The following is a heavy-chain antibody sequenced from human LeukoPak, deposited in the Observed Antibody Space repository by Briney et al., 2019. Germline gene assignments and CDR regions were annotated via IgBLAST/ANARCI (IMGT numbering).Heavy chain of an antibody. V-gene: IGHV3-11*01. Sequence: GGSLRLSCAASGFTFSDYYMSWIRQAPGKGLEWVSYISSSGSTIYYADSVKGRFTISRDNSKNTLYLQMNSLRAEDTAVYYCAKYATYYDSPLIDYWGQGTLVTVSS. J-gene: IGHJ4*02. D-gene: IGHD3-10*01. CDR3: AKYATYYDSPLIDY. CDR1: GFTFSDYY. CDR2: ISSSGSTI.